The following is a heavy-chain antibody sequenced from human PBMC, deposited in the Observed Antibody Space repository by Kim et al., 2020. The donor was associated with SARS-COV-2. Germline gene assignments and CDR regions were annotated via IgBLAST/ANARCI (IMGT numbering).Heavy chain of an antibody. D-gene: IGHD6-19*01. Sequence: ASVKVSCKASGYTFTSYGISWVRQAPGQGLEWMGWISAYNGNTNYAQKLQGRVTMTTDTSTSTAYMELRSLRSDDTAVYYCARSSAGTDYYYGMDVWGQGTTVTVSS. CDR2: ISAYNGNT. V-gene: IGHV1-18*01. CDR1: GYTFTSYG. J-gene: IGHJ6*02. CDR3: ARSSAGTDYYYGMDV.